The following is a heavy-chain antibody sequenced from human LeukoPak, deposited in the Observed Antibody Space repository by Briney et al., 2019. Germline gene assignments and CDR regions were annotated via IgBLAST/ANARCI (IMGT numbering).Heavy chain of an antibody. CDR1: GGSISSGGYY. CDR3: ARVGYNWNYVPFDY. J-gene: IGHJ4*02. D-gene: IGHD1-7*01. Sequence: SETLSLTCTVSGGSISSGGYYWSWIRQPPGKGLEWIGYIYHSGSTYYNPSLKSRVTISVDRSKNQFSLKLSSVTAADTAVYYCARVGYNWNYVPFDYWGQGTLVTVSS. V-gene: IGHV4-30-2*01. CDR2: IYHSGST.